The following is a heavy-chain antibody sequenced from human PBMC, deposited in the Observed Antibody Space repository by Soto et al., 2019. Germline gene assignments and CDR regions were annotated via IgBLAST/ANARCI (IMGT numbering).Heavy chain of an antibody. CDR2: IYPGDSDT. D-gene: IGHD6-19*01. Sequence: PGKSLKISCKGSGYSFTIYWIGWVLQMPGKGLEWMGIIYPGDSDTRYSPSFQGQVTISADKSISTAYLQWSSLKASDTAMYYCARHVSVAGGGYYYGMDVWGQGTTVTVSS. V-gene: IGHV5-51*01. CDR1: GYSFTIYW. J-gene: IGHJ6*02. CDR3: ARHVSVAGGGYYYGMDV.